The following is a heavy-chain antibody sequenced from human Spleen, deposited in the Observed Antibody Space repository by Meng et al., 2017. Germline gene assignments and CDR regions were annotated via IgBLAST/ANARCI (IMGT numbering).Heavy chain of an antibody. CDR3: VPRTTYFDS. V-gene: IGHV3-23*01. D-gene: IGHD4-11*01. J-gene: IGHJ4*02. CDR2: ISSTGGAT. Sequence: EVRLLESGGGLVQPGGALRLSCAASGFNFSTVGMNWVRQAPGKGLEWVSTISSTGGATYYADSVKGRLTISRDNSKNTLYLQMNSLRAEDTAVYYCVPRTTYFDSWGLGTLVTVSS. CDR1: GFNFSTVG.